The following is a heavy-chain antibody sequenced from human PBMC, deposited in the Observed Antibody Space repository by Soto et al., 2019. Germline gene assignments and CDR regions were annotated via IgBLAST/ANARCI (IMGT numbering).Heavy chain of an antibody. D-gene: IGHD1-26*01. CDR3: ARDQGGSYDSWFDP. Sequence: EVQVVESGGGLVKPGGSLRLSCNFSFSMYSMDWVRQAPGKGLERVASISSGSAFIKYADSVKGRFTSSRENAKNSVSLQMDSLRVEDTTMYYCARDQGGSYDSWFDPWGRGTLVTVSS. CDR2: ISSGSAFI. CDR1: SFSMYS. J-gene: IGHJ5*02. V-gene: IGHV3-21*01.